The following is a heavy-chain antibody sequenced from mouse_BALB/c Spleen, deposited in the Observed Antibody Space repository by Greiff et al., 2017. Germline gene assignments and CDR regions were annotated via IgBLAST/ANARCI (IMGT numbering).Heavy chain of an antibody. CDR1: GFTFSSYA. D-gene: IGHD1-2*01. Sequence: EVKLVESGGGLVKPGGSLKLSCAASGFTFSSYAMSWVRQSPEKRLEWVAEISSGGSYTYYPDTVTGRFTISRDNAKNTLYLEMSSLRSEDTAMYYCARGTATATFAYWGQGTLVTVSA. V-gene: IGHV5-9-4*01. CDR2: ISSGGSYT. J-gene: IGHJ3*01. CDR3: ARGTATATFAY.